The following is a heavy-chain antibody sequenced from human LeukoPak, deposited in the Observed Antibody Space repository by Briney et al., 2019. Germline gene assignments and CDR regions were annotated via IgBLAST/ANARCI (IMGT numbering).Heavy chain of an antibody. CDR2: FDPEDGET. CDR3: ATRWARYCSSTSCQPFDY. V-gene: IGHV1-24*01. J-gene: IGHJ4*02. D-gene: IGHD2-2*01. CDR1: GYTLTELS. Sequence: ASVKVSCKVSGYTLTELSMHWVRQAPGKGLEWMGGFDPEDGETIYAQKFQGRVTMTEDTSTDTAYMELSSLRSVDTAVYYCATRWARYCSSTSCQPFDYWGQGTLVTVSS.